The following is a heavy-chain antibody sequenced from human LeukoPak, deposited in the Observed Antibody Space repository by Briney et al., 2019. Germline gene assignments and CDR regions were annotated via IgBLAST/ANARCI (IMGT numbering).Heavy chain of an antibody. CDR2: ISAYDGNT. V-gene: IGHV1-18*04. D-gene: IGHD6-19*01. CDR1: GYTFTSYG. J-gene: IGHJ4*02. CDR3: ARSDPTVAGTY. Sequence: ASVKVSCKASGYTFTSYGISWVRQAPGQELEWMGWISAYDGNTNYAQKFQGRVTVTTDTSTSTAYMEVRSLRSDDTAVYYCARSDPTVAGTYWGQGTLVTVSS.